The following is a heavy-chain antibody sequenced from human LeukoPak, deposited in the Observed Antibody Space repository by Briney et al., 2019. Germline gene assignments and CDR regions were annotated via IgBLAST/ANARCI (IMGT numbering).Heavy chain of an antibody. CDR3: VRLESSSWSRFDY. V-gene: IGHV7-4-1*02. J-gene: IGHJ4*02. CDR1: GYTFTSYA. CDR2: INTNTGNP. D-gene: IGHD6-19*01. Sequence: ASVKVSCKASGYTFTSYAMNWVRQAPGQGLEWMGWINTNTGNPTYAQGFTWRFVFSLDTSFSTAYLQISSLKAEDTAVYYCVRLESSSWSRFDYWGQGTLVTVSS.